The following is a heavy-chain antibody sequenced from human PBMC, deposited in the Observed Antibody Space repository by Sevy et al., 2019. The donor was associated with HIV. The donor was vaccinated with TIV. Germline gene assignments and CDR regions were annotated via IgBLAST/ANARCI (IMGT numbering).Heavy chain of an antibody. CDR3: ARIEYSSTWYFDY. J-gene: IGHJ4*02. CDR1: GDSVSSNSAT. V-gene: IGHV6-1*01. D-gene: IGHD6-13*01. Sequence: SQTLSLTCAISGDSVSSNSATWSWIRQSPSRGLEWLRRTYYRSKWYNDYAVSVKSRITINPDTSKNQFSLQLNSVTPEDTAVYYCARIEYSSTWYFDYWGQGTLVTVSS. CDR2: TYYRSKWYN.